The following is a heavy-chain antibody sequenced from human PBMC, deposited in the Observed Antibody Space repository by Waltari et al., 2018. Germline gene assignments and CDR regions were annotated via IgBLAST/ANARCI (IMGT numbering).Heavy chain of an antibody. CDR1: GFSFSSYD. D-gene: IGHD3-22*01. V-gene: IGHV3-21*04. CDR2: ISGRCRRYI. Sequence: DVQLVESGGGLVKPGGSLRLSCAASGFSFSSYDMNWVRQAPGRGLEWVSSISGRCRRYIFYTDSVKGRFTISRDNAGNSLFLQMNSLRPEDTAIYYCVKGHYYDSNGYFESWGQGTLVTVSS. J-gene: IGHJ4*02. CDR3: VKGHYYDSNGYFES.